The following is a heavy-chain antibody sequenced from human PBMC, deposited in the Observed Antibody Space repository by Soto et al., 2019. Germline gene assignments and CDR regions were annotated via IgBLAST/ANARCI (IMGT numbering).Heavy chain of an antibody. Sequence: EVQLVESGGGLVQPGGSLRLSCAASGFTFSSYSMNWVRQAPGKGLEWVSYISSRSSTIYYADSVKGRFTISRDNAKNSLNLQMNLLRAEDTAVYYCARGPQLVRYFDLWGRGTLVTVSS. J-gene: IGHJ2*01. CDR1: GFTFSSYS. V-gene: IGHV3-48*01. CDR3: ARGPQLVRYFDL. CDR2: ISSRSSTI. D-gene: IGHD6-13*01.